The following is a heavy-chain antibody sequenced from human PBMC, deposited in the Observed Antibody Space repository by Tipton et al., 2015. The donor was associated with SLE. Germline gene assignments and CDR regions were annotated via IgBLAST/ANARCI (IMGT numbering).Heavy chain of an antibody. CDR3: ASEYSSSWYEFGY. CDR2: IYYGGKS. CDR1: GFTFSSYA. V-gene: IGHV4-38-2*01. D-gene: IGHD6-13*01. J-gene: IGHJ4*02. Sequence: LRLSCAASGFTFSSYAMSWVRQAPGKGLEWIGTIYYGGKSYYNPSLKSRVTISIDTSRNHFSLNLSSVTAADTAVYYCASEYSSSWYEFGYWGQGTLVTVSS.